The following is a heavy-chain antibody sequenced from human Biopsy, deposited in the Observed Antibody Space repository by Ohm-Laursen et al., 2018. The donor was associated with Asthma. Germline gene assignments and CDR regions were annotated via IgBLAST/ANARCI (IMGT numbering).Heavy chain of an antibody. Sequence: SLRLSCAASGFSFSNFAIHWVRQAPGKGLEWVGVISKDASTQDYAGSVKGRFTMARDNSKNTLDLQMNSLREEDTAVYYCARTFHFWSPYHAEHYQLWGQGTLVTVSS. CDR1: GFSFSNFA. D-gene: IGHD3-3*02. CDR2: ISKDASTQ. CDR3: ARTFHFWSPYHAEHYQL. V-gene: IGHV3-30*01. J-gene: IGHJ1*01.